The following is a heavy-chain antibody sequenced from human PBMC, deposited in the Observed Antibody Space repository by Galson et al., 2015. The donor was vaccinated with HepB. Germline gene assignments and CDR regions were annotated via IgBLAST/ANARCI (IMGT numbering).Heavy chain of an antibody. D-gene: IGHD5-24*01. V-gene: IGHV3-9*01. CDR2: IGWNSAYI. Sequence: SLRLSCAASGFTFDDYAMHWVRQTPGKGLEWVSGIGWNSAYIDYADSVKGRFTISRDNAKNYLYLQMDSLRPEDTALYYCAKARSTNAYKVFDYWGQGILFAFSS. J-gene: IGHJ4*02. CDR3: AKARSTNAYKVFDY. CDR1: GFTFDDYA.